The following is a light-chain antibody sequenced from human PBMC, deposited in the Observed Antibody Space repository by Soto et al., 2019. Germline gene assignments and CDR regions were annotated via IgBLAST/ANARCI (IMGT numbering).Light chain of an antibody. CDR2: GAS. V-gene: IGKV3-20*01. J-gene: IGKJ2*01. CDR3: QQFRT. CDR1: QSVSSSS. Sequence: EIVLTQSPGTLSLSPGERATLSCRASQSVSSSSLAWYQQKPGQAPRLLIYGASSRATGIPDRFSGSGSGTDLTLTISRLEPEDFAVYYCQQFRTFGQGTKLEIK.